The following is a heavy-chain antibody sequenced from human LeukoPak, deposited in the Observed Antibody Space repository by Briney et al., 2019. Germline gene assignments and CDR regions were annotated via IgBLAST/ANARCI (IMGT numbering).Heavy chain of an antibody. CDR1: GFTFTTYW. CDR3: ARVWYSGSFPVDY. CDR2: INQDGTEK. V-gene: IGHV3-7*03. D-gene: IGHD1-26*01. J-gene: IGHJ4*02. Sequence: GGSLRLSCAASGFTFTTYWMSWVRQLPGKGLEWVANINQDGTEKYYVDSVKGRFTISRDNAKNSLYLQMSSLRAEDTAVYYCARVWYSGSFPVDYWGQGTLVTVSS.